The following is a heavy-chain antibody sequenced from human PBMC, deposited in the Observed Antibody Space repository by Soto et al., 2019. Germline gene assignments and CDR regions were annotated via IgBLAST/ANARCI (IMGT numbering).Heavy chain of an antibody. D-gene: IGHD6-19*01. CDR1: GFTFSRYA. J-gene: IGHJ5*02. Sequence: GGSLRLSCAASGFTFSRYAIHWVRQAPGKGLEWVTVMSYDGNQKHYADSVKGRFTVSRDDSENTVFLQMTSLRPEDTAVYYCAKSIAVAPGWLDPWGQGIQVTVSS. CDR3: AKSIAVAPGWLDP. V-gene: IGHV3-30-3*02. CDR2: MSYDGNQK.